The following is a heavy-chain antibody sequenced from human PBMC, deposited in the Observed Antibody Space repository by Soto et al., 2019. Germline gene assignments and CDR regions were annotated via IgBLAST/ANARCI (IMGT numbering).Heavy chain of an antibody. CDR1: GFTFGDYA. Sequence: GGSLRLSCTASGFTFGDYAMSWFRQAPGKGLEWVGFIRSKAYGGTTEYAASVKGRFTISRDDSKSIAYLQMNSLKTEDTAVYYCTRDLYCSGGSCYDHYYYYYMDVWGKGTTVTVSS. D-gene: IGHD2-15*01. V-gene: IGHV3-49*03. CDR2: IRSKAYGGTT. CDR3: TRDLYCSGGSCYDHYYYYYMDV. J-gene: IGHJ6*03.